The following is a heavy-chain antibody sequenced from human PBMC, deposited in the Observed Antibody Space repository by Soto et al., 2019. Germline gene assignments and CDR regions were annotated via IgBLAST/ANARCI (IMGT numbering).Heavy chain of an antibody. D-gene: IGHD6-25*01. CDR3: ARPHGGSSGWDNWFDP. Sequence: SETLSLTCTVAGGSISSGDYFWSWIRQPPGKGLEWIGYIHYSGSTNYNPSLKSRVTISVDTSKNQFSLKLSSVTAADTAVYYCARPHGGSSGWDNWFDPWGQGTLVTVSS. CDR2: IHYSGST. CDR1: GGSISSGDYF. V-gene: IGHV4-61*08. J-gene: IGHJ5*02.